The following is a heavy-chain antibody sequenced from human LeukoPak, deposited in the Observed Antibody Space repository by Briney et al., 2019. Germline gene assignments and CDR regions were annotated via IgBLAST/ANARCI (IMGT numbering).Heavy chain of an antibody. J-gene: IGHJ3*02. D-gene: IGHD3-10*01. Sequence: SETLCLTCTVSGVSISGGGYYWSWIRQHPGKGLVGIGYIYYSGSTYYNPSLKSRVTISVDTSKNQFSLKLSSVTAADTAVYYCAIDSWFGELLSVDDAFDIWGQGTMVTVSS. CDR3: AIDSWFGELLSVDDAFDI. CDR1: GVSISGGGYY. CDR2: IYYSGST. V-gene: IGHV4-31*03.